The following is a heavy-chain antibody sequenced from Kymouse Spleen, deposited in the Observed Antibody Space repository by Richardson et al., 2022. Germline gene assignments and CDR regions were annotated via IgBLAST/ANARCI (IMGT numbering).Heavy chain of an antibody. D-gene: IGHD6-6*01. CDR3: TTDLYSSSSDGDY. CDR1: GFTFSNAW. J-gene: IGHJ4*02. CDR2: IKSKTDGGTT. Sequence: EVQLVESGGGLVKPGGSLRLSCAASGFTFSNAWMSWVRQAPGKGLEWVGRIKSKTDGGTTDYAAPVKGRFTISRDDSKNTLYLQMNSLKTEDTAVYYCTTDLYSSSSDGDYWGQGTLVTVSS. V-gene: IGHV3-15*01.